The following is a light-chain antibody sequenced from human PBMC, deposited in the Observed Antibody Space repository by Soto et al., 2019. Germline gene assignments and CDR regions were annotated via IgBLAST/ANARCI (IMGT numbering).Light chain of an antibody. CDR2: EVS. Sequence: QSVLTQPASVSGSPGQSITISCTGTSSDFGRYTYVSWYQQHPGKAPKLMIYEVSDRPSGVSSRFSGSKSGNTASLTVSGLQAEDEADYYCSSYAGSNNYVFGTGTKVTVL. CDR3: SSYAGSNNYV. CDR1: SSDFGRYTY. V-gene: IGLV2-14*01. J-gene: IGLJ1*01.